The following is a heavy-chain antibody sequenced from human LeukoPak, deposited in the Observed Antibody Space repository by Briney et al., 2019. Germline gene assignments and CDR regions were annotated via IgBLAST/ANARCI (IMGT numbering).Heavy chain of an antibody. CDR3: AKASVLDFWSGYYKGYFDY. Sequence: GGSLRLSCAASGFTFSSYAMSWVRQAPGKGLEWVSAISGSGGSTYYADSVKGRFTISRDNSKNTLYLQMNSLRAEDTAVYYCAKASVLDFWSGYYKGYFDYWGQGTLVTVSS. J-gene: IGHJ4*02. CDR1: GFTFSSYA. D-gene: IGHD3-3*01. CDR2: ISGSGGST. V-gene: IGHV3-23*01.